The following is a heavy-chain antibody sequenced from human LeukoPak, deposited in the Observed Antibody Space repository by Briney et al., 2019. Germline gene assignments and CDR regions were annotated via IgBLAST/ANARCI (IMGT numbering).Heavy chain of an antibody. CDR1: GGSISSYY. CDR3: ASFSTISFFDY. D-gene: IGHD5-24*01. Sequence: SETLSLTCTVSGGSISSYYWSWIRQPTGKGLEWIGYIYYSGSTNYNPSLKSRVTISVDTSKNQFSLKLSSVTAADTAVYYCASFSTISFFDYWGQGTLVTVSS. J-gene: IGHJ4*02. V-gene: IGHV4-59*01. CDR2: IYYSGST.